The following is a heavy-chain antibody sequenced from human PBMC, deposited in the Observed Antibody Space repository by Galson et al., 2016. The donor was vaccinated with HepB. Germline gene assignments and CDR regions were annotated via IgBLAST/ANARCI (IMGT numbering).Heavy chain of an antibody. V-gene: IGHV3-13*04. Sequence: SLSLSCAASGFTFSSYDMHGVGQATGKGLEWVSGIGTAADTYSPISVKGRFTIAREDAKNSLYLQMNSLRAGDTAVYYCATSVYGDYRFDDWYFDLWGRGTLVTVSS. D-gene: IGHD4-17*01. J-gene: IGHJ2*01. CDR2: IGTAADT. CDR3: ATSVYGDYRFDDWYFDL. CDR1: GFTFSSYD.